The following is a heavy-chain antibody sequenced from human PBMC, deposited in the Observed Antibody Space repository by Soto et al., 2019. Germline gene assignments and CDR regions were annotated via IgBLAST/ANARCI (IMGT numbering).Heavy chain of an antibody. D-gene: IGHD6-19*01. Sequence: ASVKVSCKTSGSTFTGYYMHWVRQDPGQGLEWMGWINPNSGGTNYAQKFQGRVTMTGDTSISTAYMELSRLRSDDTAVYYCTILYSSGWYPGLANFDYWGQGTRVTV. V-gene: IGHV1-2*02. J-gene: IGHJ4*02. CDR1: GSTFTGYY. CDR3: TILYSSGWYPGLANFDY. CDR2: INPNSGGT.